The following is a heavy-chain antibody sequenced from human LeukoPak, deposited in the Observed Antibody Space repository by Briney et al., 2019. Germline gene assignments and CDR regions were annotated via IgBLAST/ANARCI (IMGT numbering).Heavy chain of an antibody. J-gene: IGHJ4*02. V-gene: IGHV1-69*04. CDR1: GGTFSSYA. Sequence: SVKVSCKASGGTFSSYAISWVRQAPGQGLEWMGRIIPIFGIASYAQKFQGRVTITADKSTSTAYMELSSLRSEDTAVYYCAVGGYSYGYVDYRGQGTLVTVSS. D-gene: IGHD5-18*01. CDR3: AVGGYSYGYVDY. CDR2: IIPIFGIA.